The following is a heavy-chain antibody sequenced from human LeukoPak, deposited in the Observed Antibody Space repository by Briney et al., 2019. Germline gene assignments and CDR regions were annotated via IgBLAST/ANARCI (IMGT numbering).Heavy chain of an antibody. Sequence: GGPLRLSCAASGFTFSDYYMDWVRQAPGKGLEWVGRTRNKANSYTTEFAASVKGRFTISRDDSQNSVYLQMNSLKTEDTAVYYCARDGYSYGTSYYSDYWGQGTLVTVSS. D-gene: IGHD5-18*01. CDR1: GFTFSDYY. V-gene: IGHV3-72*01. CDR3: ARDGYSYGTSYYSDY. CDR2: TRNKANSYTT. J-gene: IGHJ4*02.